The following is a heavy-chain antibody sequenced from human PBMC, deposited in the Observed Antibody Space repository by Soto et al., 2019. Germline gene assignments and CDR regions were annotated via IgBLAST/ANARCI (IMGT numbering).Heavy chain of an antibody. CDR3: ARLAGSWGSWYGGYCAY. CDR1: GFTLSSYA. CDR2: ISYDGNKK. D-gene: IGHD6-13*01. J-gene: IGHJ4*02. V-gene: IGHV3-30-3*01. Sequence: QVQLVESGGGVVQPGRSLRLSCAASGFTLSSYAMNWVRQAPGKGLEWVAVISYDGNKKYYADSVKGRFTISRDNSKNTLLLKMNRLRADDAAMYYCARLAGSWGSWYGGYCAYWGQGTVFPVSS.